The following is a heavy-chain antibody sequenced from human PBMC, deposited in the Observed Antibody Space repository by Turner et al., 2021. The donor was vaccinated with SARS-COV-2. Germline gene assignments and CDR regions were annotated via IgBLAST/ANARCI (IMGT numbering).Heavy chain of an antibody. Sequence: EVQLLESGGGLVQPGGSLRLSCAASGFTFSSYGMRWVRQAPGKGLGLVSGFGGRSGSATYADSVKGRFTTSRNNSRNTLYLQINSLRAEDTAAYYCANIAVRHSSSSYFDYWGQGTLVTVSS. CDR3: ANIAVRHSSSSYFDY. CDR1: GFTFSSYG. D-gene: IGHD6-6*01. J-gene: IGHJ4*02. CDR2: FGGRSGSA. V-gene: IGHV3-23*01.